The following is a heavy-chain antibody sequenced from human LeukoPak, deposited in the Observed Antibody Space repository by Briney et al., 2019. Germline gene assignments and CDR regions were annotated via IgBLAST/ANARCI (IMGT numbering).Heavy chain of an antibody. CDR3: ASESTFGSFDY. J-gene: IGHJ4*02. CDR2: IYYSGST. CDR1: GGSISSYY. Sequence: PSETLSLTCTVSGGSISSYYWDWIRQPPGKGLEWIGSIYYSGSTYYNPSLKSRVTISVDTSKNQFSLKLSSVTAADTAVYYCASESTFGSFDYWGQGTLVTVSS. D-gene: IGHD3-10*02. V-gene: IGHV4-39*07.